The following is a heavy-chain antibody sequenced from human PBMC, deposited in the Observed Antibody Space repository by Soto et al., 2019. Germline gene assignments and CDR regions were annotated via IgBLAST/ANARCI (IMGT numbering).Heavy chain of an antibody. J-gene: IGHJ4*02. CDR3: ARVPRWDYGNFDY. CDR2: IYYSGST. D-gene: IGHD4-17*01. V-gene: IGHV4-30-4*01. CDR1: GGSISSGDYY. Sequence: SETLSLTCTVSGGSISSGDYYWSWIRQPPGKGLEWIGYIYYSGSTYYNPSLKSRVTISVDTSKNQFSLKLSSVTAADTAVYYCARVPRWDYGNFDYWGQGTLVTVSS.